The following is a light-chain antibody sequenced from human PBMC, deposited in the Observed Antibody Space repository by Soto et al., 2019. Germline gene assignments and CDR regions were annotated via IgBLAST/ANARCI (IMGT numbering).Light chain of an antibody. V-gene: IGKV3D-15*01. J-gene: IGKJ4*01. CDR2: DIF. CDR3: QQYNSWPFT. CDR1: QSVGSD. Sequence: EIVMTQSPATLSVSPGERATLSCRASQSVGSDLAWYQQKPGQAPRLVLYDIFTRATGVPTRIIGSGSGTEIPRTCSSLRFEDFAVYYWQQYNSWPFTFGGGTNVEIK.